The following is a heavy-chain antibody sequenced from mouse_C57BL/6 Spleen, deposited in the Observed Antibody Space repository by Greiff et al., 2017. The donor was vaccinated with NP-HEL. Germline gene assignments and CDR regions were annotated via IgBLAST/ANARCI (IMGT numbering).Heavy chain of an antibody. D-gene: IGHD2-10*02. CDR3: VRHSMVNYAMDY. V-gene: IGHV10-1*01. Sequence: EVKLLESGGGFVQPKGSLKLSCAASGFSFNTYAMNWVRQAPGKGLEWVARIRSKSNNYATYYADSVKDRFTISRDDSESMLYLQMNNLKTEDTAMYYCVRHSMVNYAMDYWGQGTSVTVSS. CDR2: IRSKSNNYAT. CDR1: GFSFNTYA. J-gene: IGHJ4*01.